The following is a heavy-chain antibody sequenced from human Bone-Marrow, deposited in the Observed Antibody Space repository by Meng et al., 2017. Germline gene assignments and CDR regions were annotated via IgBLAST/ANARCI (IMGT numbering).Heavy chain of an antibody. J-gene: IGHJ4*02. D-gene: IGHD4-17*01. Sequence: QGQLVQSGAEVKKPGSSVKGSCKASGGTFSSYAISWVRQAPGQGLEWMGGIIPIFGTANYAQKFQGRVTITADESTSTAYMELSSLRSEDTAVYYCASMTTVTVDYYFDYWGQGTLVTVSS. V-gene: IGHV1-69*01. CDR1: GGTFSSYA. CDR2: IIPIFGTA. CDR3: ASMTTVTVDYYFDY.